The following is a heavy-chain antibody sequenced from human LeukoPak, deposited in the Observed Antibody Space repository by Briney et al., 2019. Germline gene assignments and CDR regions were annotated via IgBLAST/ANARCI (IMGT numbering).Heavy chain of an antibody. J-gene: IGHJ4*02. CDR3: ARGASVGFGSYYYDSSGSSFMMGFDY. CDR1: GYTFTSYG. Sequence: ASVKVSCKASGYTFTSYGISWVRQAPGQGLEWMGWINAYNGNTNYAQKLQGRVTMTTDTSTSTAYMELRSLRSDDTAVYYCARGASVGFGSYYYDSSGSSFMMGFDYWGQGTLVTVSS. V-gene: IGHV1-18*01. CDR2: INAYNGNT. D-gene: IGHD3-22*01.